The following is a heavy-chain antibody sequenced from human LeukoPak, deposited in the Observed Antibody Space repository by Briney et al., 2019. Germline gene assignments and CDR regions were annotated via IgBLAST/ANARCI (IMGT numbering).Heavy chain of an antibody. CDR1: EFTFINAW. CDR2: IKSKSDGWTT. J-gene: IGHJ4*02. V-gene: IGHV3-15*01. Sequence: GGSLTLSCAASEFTFINAWMSWVRQAPGKGLEWVGRIKSKSDGWTTDYAAPVKGRFTISRDDSKNTLYLRMNSLKTEDTATYYCANDYRGAFDYWGQGTLVTVSS. CDR3: ANDYRGAFDY. D-gene: IGHD4-11*01.